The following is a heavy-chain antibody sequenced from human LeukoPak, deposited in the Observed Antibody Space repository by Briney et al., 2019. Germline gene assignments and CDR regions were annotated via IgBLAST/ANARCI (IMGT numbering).Heavy chain of an antibody. CDR3: ARDYSYAMDV. CDR2: ISGGGSST. CDR1: GFTFSSYW. V-gene: IGHV3-74*01. D-gene: IGHD2-21*01. J-gene: IGHJ6*02. Sequence: GGSLRLSCAASGFTFSSYWMHWVRHAPGKGLVRVSHISGGGSSTSDAESVRGRFTISRDNAKNTLYLQMHSLRPEDTAVYYCARDYSYAMDVWGQGTTVTVSS.